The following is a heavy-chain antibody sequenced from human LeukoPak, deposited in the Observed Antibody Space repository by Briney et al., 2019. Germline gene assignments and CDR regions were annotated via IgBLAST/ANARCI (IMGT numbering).Heavy chain of an antibody. D-gene: IGHD3-10*01. CDR2: IYYSGST. J-gene: IGHJ5*02. CDR1: GGSISSSSYY. Sequence: KSSETLSLTCTVSGGSISSSSYYWGWIRQPPGKGLEWIGSIYYSGSTYYNPSLKSRVTISVDTSKNQFSLKLSSVTAADTAVYYCARSRSGWFDPWGQGTLVTVSS. CDR3: ARSRSGWFDP. V-gene: IGHV4-39*01.